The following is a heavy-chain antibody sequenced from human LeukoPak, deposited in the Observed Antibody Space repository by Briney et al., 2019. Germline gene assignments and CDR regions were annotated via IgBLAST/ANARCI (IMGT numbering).Heavy chain of an antibody. D-gene: IGHD6-13*01. CDR2: IWYDGSNI. V-gene: IGHV3-33*06. CDR1: GFTFSSYG. Sequence: GGSLRLSCAASGFTFSSYGMHWVRQAPGKGLEWVAVIWYDGSNIYYADSVKGRFTISRDNSKNSLYLQMNSLRAEDTAVYYCAKEPYSSSSNYFDYWGQGTLVTVSS. CDR3: AKEPYSSSSNYFDY. J-gene: IGHJ4*02.